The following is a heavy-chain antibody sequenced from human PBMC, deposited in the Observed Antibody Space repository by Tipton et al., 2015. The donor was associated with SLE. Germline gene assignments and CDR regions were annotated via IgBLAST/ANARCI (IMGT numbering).Heavy chain of an antibody. V-gene: IGHV4-39*07. CDR2: LYYSGST. Sequence: TLSLTCTVSGDSISSSSYYWGWIRQPPGKGLEWIGSLYYSGSTYYNPSLKSRVTMSGDTSKNQFSLNLSSVTAADTAVYYCARVVHSSGWPYYFDYWGQGTLVTVSS. CDR3: ARVVHSSGWPYYFDY. CDR1: GDSISSSSYY. D-gene: IGHD6-19*01. J-gene: IGHJ4*02.